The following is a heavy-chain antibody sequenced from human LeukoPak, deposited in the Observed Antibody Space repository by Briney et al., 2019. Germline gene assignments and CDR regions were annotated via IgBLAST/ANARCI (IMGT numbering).Heavy chain of an antibody. CDR1: GFIFTDYY. D-gene: IGHD5-24*01. CDR2: ISVSGTTI. Sequence: GGSLRLSCATSGFIFTDYYMSWIRQAPGKGLEWVTYISVSGTTIYYADSVKGRFTISRDNAKNSLYLQMNSLRAEDTAVYYCARDSGGRWLQPYWGQGTLVTVSS. CDR3: ARDSGGRWLQPY. V-gene: IGHV3-11*04. J-gene: IGHJ4*02.